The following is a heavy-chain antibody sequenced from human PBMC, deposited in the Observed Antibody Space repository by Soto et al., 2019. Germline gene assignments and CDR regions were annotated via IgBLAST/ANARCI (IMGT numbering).Heavy chain of an antibody. CDR1: GYSFTSYL. Sequence: PGDSLKISCKGYGYSFTSYLISWVRQMPGKGLEWMGRIDPSDSYTNYSPSFQGHVTISADKSISTAYLQWSSLKASDTAMYYCARLRSGWYYYFDYWGQGTLVTVSS. J-gene: IGHJ4*02. V-gene: IGHV5-10-1*01. CDR2: IDPSDSYT. D-gene: IGHD6-19*01. CDR3: ARLRSGWYYYFDY.